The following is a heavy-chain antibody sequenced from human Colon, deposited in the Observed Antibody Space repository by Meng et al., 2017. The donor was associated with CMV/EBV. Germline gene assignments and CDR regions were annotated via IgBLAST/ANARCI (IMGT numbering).Heavy chain of an antibody. J-gene: IGHJ4*01. V-gene: IGHV4-34*01. CDR1: GESFSGYY. CDR3: ARATKSSCWEVLDY. D-gene: IGHD2-2*01. CDR2: SYYTGST. Sequence: QWQLQQWGACLLWPSATLSLTCAVYGESFSGYYWTWIRQPPGRGLEWIGESYYTGSTNYSPSLKSRVTISLDTSKNQFSLKLNSVTAADTAVYYCARATKSSCWEVLDYWGHGTLVTVSS.